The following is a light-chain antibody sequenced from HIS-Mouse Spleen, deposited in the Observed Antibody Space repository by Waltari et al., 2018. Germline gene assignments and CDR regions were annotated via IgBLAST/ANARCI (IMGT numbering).Light chain of an antibody. CDR1: SSDVGGYNY. J-gene: IGLJ3*02. CDR3: SSYAGSNNL. CDR2: EVS. Sequence: QSALTQPPSASGSPGQSVTISCTGTSSDVGGYNYVSWYQQHPGKAPKPRIYEVSKRPSGVPDRFSGSKSGNTASLTVSGLQAEDEADYYCSSYAGSNNLFGGGTKLTVL. V-gene: IGLV2-8*01.